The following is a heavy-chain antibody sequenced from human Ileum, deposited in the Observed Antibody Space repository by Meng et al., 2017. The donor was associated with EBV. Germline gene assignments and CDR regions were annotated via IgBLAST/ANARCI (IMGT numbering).Heavy chain of an antibody. Sequence: LPLQAAGPGRVEPSETLSLPCTVSGGPINSSSYYWGWIRQPPGKGLEWIGSIYYSGRTYYNPSLKSRVTISVDTSKNQFSLKLSSVTAADTAVYYCARPIAAAGWFDPWGQGTLVTVSS. D-gene: IGHD6-13*01. J-gene: IGHJ5*02. V-gene: IGHV4-39*01. CDR2: IYYSGRT. CDR1: GGPINSSSYY. CDR3: ARPIAAAGWFDP.